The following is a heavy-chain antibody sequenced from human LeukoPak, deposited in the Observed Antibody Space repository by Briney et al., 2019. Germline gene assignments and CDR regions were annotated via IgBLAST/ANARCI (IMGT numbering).Heavy chain of an antibody. CDR2: IIPIFCTA. D-gene: IGHD3-22*01. CDR3: ARLNCDSSGYYY. CDR1: GGTFSSYA. J-gene: IGHJ4*02. V-gene: IGHV1-69*05. Sequence: SVKVSCKASGGTFSSYAISWVRQAPGQGLELMGGIIPIFCTANYAQKLQGRVTITTDESTSTAYMELSSLRSEDTAVYYCARLNCDSSGYYYWGQGTLVTVSS.